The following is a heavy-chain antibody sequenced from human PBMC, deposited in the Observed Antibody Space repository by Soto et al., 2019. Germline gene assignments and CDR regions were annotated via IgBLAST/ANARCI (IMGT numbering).Heavy chain of an antibody. D-gene: IGHD3-22*01. Sequence: GGSLRLSCAASGFTFSSYGMHWVRQAPGKGLEWVAVIWYDGSNKYYADSVKGRFTISRDNAKNTLYLQMNSLRAEDTAVYYCAGDSSGYSYDAFDIWGQGTMVTVSS. J-gene: IGHJ3*02. V-gene: IGHV3-33*03. CDR1: GFTFSSYG. CDR2: IWYDGSNK. CDR3: AGDSSGYSYDAFDI.